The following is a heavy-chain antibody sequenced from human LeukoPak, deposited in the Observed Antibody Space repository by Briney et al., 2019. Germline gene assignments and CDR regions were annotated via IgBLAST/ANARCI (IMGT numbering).Heavy chain of an antibody. CDR2: ISGNNDNP. D-gene: IGHD2-2*01. J-gene: IGHJ4*02. CDR3: ARDGTSTDDY. Sequence: ASVKVSCKTSGYTFSNFGINWVRQVPGQGLEWMGWISGNNDNPNYGQKFQGRFTVTTDSSMSTAYMELRNLRFDDTAVYYCARDGTSTDDYWGQGTLVTVSS. CDR1: GYTFSNFG. V-gene: IGHV1-18*01.